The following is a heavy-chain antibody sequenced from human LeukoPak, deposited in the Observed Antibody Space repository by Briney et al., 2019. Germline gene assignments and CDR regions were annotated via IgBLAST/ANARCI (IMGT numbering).Heavy chain of an antibody. CDR2: IKKDGTET. CDR3: AMGAIFGVVTAVGPLDP. Sequence: GGSLRLSCAASGFTFSSYCMYWGRQAPGRGLECVANIKKDGTETYYVDSVKGRFIISRDNAKNSLYLQMNSLRAEDTAVYYCAMGAIFGVVTAVGPLDPWGEGTLVTVPS. V-gene: IGHV3-7*01. J-gene: IGHJ5*02. CDR1: GFTFSSYC. D-gene: IGHD3-3*01.